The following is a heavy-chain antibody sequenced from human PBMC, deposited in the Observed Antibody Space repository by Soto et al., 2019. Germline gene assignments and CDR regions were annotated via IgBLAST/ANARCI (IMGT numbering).Heavy chain of an antibody. CDR3: ARMDYGDRYYYYYYMDV. V-gene: IGHV4-59*08. D-gene: IGHD4-17*01. CDR2: IYYSGST. J-gene: IGHJ6*03. Sequence: PSETLSLTCTVSGGSISSYYWSWIRQPPGKGLEWIGYIYYSGSTNYNPSLKSRVTISVDTSKSQFSLKLSSVTAADTAVYYCARMDYGDRYYYYYYMDVWGKGTTVTVSS. CDR1: GGSISSYY.